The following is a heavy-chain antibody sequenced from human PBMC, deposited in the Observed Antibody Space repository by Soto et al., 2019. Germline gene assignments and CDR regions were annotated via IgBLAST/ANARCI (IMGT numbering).Heavy chain of an antibody. CDR2: IYHAGSV. Sequence: SETLSLTCAVSGYSIASCYYWAWIRQSPGKGLERTGSIYHAGSVYYNPSLNSRVAVSLDTSKNHFSLKLTSVTAADTAVYYCARTFDYYGMDVWGQGTTVTVSS. J-gene: IGHJ6*02. CDR3: ARTFDYYGMDV. V-gene: IGHV4-38-2*01. CDR1: GYSIASCYY.